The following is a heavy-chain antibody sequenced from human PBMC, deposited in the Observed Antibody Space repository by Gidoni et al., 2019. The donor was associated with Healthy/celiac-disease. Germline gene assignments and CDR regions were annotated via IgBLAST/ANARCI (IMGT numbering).Heavy chain of an antibody. CDR1: GGSISSSSYY. CDR3: ARSYYYDSSGSRPYYFDY. D-gene: IGHD3-22*01. J-gene: IGHJ4*02. Sequence: QLQLQESGPGLVKPSETLSLTCTVSGGSISSSSYYWGWIRQPPGKGLEWIGSIYYSGSTYYNPSLKSRVTISVDTSKNQFSLKLSSVTAADTAVYYCARSYYYDSSGSRPYYFDYWGQGTLVTVSS. CDR2: IYYSGST. V-gene: IGHV4-39*07.